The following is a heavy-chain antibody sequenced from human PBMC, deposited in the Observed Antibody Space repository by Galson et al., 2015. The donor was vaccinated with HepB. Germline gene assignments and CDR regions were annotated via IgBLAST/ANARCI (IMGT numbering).Heavy chain of an antibody. Sequence: SLRLSCAASGFTFSNYWMHWVRQAPGKGLVWVSRINRDASSTNYADSVKGRFTISRDNAKNTLYLQMNSLRTEDTAMYYCARLYRAIWGQGTMVTVSS. D-gene: IGHD1-14*01. CDR1: GFTFSNYW. CDR2: INRDASST. V-gene: IGHV3-74*01. CDR3: ARLYRAI. J-gene: IGHJ3*02.